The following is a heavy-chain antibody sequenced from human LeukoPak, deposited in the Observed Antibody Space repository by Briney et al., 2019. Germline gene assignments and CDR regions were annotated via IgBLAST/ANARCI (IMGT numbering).Heavy chain of an antibody. CDR3: ARQAGALRFLGFFDY. V-gene: IGHV4-34*01. CDR2: INHSGST. CDR1: GGSFSGYY. J-gene: IGHJ4*02. Sequence: SETLSLTCAVYGGSFSGYYWSWIRQPPGKGLEWIGEINHSGSTNYNPSLKSRVTISVDTSKNQFSLKLGSVTAADTAVYYCARQAGALRFLGFFDYWGQGTLVTVSS. D-gene: IGHD3-3*01.